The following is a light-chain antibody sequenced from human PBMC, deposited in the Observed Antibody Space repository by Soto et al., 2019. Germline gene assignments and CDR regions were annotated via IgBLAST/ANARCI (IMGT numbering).Light chain of an antibody. V-gene: IGKV3-15*01. Sequence: ETVITQSPATLSVSPGERATLSCRASQSISINLAWYQQKPGQAPRLLMFRTSTRATGVPARLSGSGSGTEFNITISSLQSEDFAVYYCQQYNNWPRATFGGGTKVDIK. CDR1: QSISIN. CDR3: QQYNNWPRAT. CDR2: RTS. J-gene: IGKJ4*01.